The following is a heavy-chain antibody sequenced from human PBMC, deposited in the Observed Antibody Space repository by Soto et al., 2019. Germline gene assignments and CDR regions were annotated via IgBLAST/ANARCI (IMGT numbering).Heavy chain of an antibody. CDR2: INPILSMS. CDR1: GDTFAFYS. J-gene: IGHJ4*02. V-gene: IGHV1-69*02. D-gene: IGHD3-10*01. Sequence: QVQLVQSGAEVKRPGSSVQVSCKASGDTFAFYSINWVRQAPGLGLEWMGRINPILSMSNYAQRFQGRVTMTADKSTSTAYMVLNSLRSEDTAIYYCATSYGSGYRAFDYWGQGALVTVSS. CDR3: ATSYGSGYRAFDY.